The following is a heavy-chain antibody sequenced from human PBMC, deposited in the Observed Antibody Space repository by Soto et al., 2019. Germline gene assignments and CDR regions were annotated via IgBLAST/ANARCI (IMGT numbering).Heavy chain of an antibody. CDR1: GFTFSSYG. Sequence: GGSLRLSCAASGFTFSSYGMHWVRQAPGKGLEWVAVIWYDGSNKYYADSVKGRFTISRDNSKNTLYLQMNSLRAEDTAVYYCARGRSNYNPGADAFDIWGQGTMVTVSS. D-gene: IGHD4-4*01. CDR2: IWYDGSNK. V-gene: IGHV3-33*01. CDR3: ARGRSNYNPGADAFDI. J-gene: IGHJ3*02.